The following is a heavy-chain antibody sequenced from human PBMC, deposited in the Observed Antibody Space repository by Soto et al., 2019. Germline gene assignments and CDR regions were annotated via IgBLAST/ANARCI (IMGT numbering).Heavy chain of an antibody. J-gene: IGHJ4*02. V-gene: IGHV4-59*01. D-gene: IGHD2-2*01. CDR2: IYYSGST. CDR1: GGAIRSNY. CDR3: ARGFSTTFDY. Sequence: SETLYLTCTVPGGAIRSNYYSWIRQSPGKGLEWIGYIYYSGSTNYNPSLKSRVTMSVDTSKNQFSLKLTSVTAADTAVYYCARGFSTTFDYWGQGTLVTVS.